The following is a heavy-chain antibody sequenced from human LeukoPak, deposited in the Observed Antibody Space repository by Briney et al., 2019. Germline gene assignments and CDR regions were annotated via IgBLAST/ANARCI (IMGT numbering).Heavy chain of an antibody. V-gene: IGHV3-66*02. CDR2: IYSGGST. D-gene: IGHD2-15*01. J-gene: IGHJ6*03. CDR3: ARIAARGTYYYYYYMDV. Sequence: GGSLRLSCAASGFTVSSNYMSWVRQAPGKGLEWVSVIYSGGSTYYADSVKGRFTISRDNSKNTLYLQMNGLRAEDTAVYYCARIAARGTYYYYYYMDVWGKGTTVTVSS. CDR1: GFTVSSNY.